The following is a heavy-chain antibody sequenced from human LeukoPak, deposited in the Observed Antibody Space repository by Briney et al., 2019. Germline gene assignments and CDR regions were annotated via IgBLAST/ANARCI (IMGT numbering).Heavy chain of an antibody. J-gene: IGHJ5*02. Sequence: PGRSLRLSCAASGFTFSSYGMHWVRQAPGKGLEWVAVISYDGSNKYHADSVKGRLTISRDNSKNTLYLQMNSLRADDTAVYYCARDLETLAARNELIWSNWIDPWGQGTLVTVSS. D-gene: IGHD6-6*01. V-gene: IGHV3-30*03. CDR3: ARDLETLAARNELIWSNWIDP. CDR1: GFTFSSYG. CDR2: ISYDGSNK.